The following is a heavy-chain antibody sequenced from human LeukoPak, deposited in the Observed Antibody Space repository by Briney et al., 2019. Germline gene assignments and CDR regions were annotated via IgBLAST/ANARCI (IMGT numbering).Heavy chain of an antibody. Sequence: SETLSLTCTVSDNSIGSIHCWGWVRQPPGKGLEWIGTMCHSGSTYYSPSLQSRVTMSLDTSKNQFSLRLRSVTAADTAHYYCARVCCYFDSESQPNWFASWGQGTLVTVSS. V-gene: IGHV4-38-2*02. D-gene: IGHD3-10*01. CDR1: DNSIGSIHC. CDR3: ARVCCYFDSESQPNWFAS. CDR2: MCHSGST. J-gene: IGHJ5*01.